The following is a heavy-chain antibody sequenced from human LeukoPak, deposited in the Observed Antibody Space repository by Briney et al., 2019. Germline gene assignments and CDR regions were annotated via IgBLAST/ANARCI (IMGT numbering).Heavy chain of an antibody. J-gene: IGHJ3*02. CDR2: IYSGGST. CDR3: AKDLSVAAGEDAFDI. CDR1: GFTVSSNY. Sequence: GGSLRLSCAASGFTVSSNYMSWVRQAPGKGLEWVSVIYSGGSTYYADSVKGRFTISRDNSKNTLYLQMNSLRAEDTAVYYCAKDLSVAAGEDAFDIWGQGTMVTVSS. D-gene: IGHD6-13*01. V-gene: IGHV3-53*01.